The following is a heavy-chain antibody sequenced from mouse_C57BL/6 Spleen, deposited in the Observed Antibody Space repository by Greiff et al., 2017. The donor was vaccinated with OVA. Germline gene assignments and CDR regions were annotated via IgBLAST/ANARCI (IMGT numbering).Heavy chain of an antibody. J-gene: IGHJ1*03. Sequence: QVQLQQSGAELARPGASVKLSCKASGYTFTSYDISWVKQRPGQGLEWIGEIYPRSGNTYYNAKFKGKATLTADKSSSTAYMELRSLTSEHSSVFSCAPPFITTARWYFDVWGTGTTVTVSS. CDR3: APPFITTARWYFDV. CDR2: IYPRSGNT. CDR1: GYTFTSYD. V-gene: IGHV1-81*01. D-gene: IGHD1-1*01.